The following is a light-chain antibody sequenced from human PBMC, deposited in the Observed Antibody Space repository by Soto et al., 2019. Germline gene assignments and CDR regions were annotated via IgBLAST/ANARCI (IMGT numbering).Light chain of an antibody. CDR3: QQYYSTLALT. J-gene: IGKJ4*01. CDR2: WAS. CDR1: QSVLYSSNNKNY. Sequence: DIVMTQSPDSLAVSLGERATINCKSSQSVLYSSNNKNYLAWYQQKPRQPPKLLIYWASTRESGVPDRFSGSGSGTDFTLTISSLQAEDVAVYYCQQYYSTLALTFGGGTKVDIK. V-gene: IGKV4-1*01.